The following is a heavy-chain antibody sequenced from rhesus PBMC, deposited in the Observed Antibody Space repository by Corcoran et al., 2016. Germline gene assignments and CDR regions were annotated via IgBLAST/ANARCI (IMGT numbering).Heavy chain of an antibody. V-gene: IGHV1-198*02. CDR2: IIPFVGLP. D-gene: IGHD1-26*01. Sequence: QVQLVQSGAEAKKPGASVTVSGKASGHTYGSYAISWARQAPGKGLGWIGVIIPFVGLPNYAEKFRRRVTKTADSSKSTAYMALSSLISEDTAVYYCARYLNYPPFDYWGQGVLVTVSS. J-gene: IGHJ4*01. CDR3: ARYLNYPPFDY. CDR1: GHTYGSYA.